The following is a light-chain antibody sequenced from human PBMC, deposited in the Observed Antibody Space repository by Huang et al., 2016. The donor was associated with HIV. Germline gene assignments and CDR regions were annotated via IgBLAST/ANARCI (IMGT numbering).Light chain of an antibody. CDR1: QNVRNN. Sequence: EIMMTQSPATLSVSPGGRATLSCRASQNVRNNLAWYQQKTGQAPRLLIYDTSTRASGTPARVSGSGSGTEFTLTISGLQSEDFAFYYCQQYDNWPPGLTFGGGTKIEI. V-gene: IGKV3D-15*01. CDR3: QQYDNWPPGLT. CDR2: DTS. J-gene: IGKJ4*01.